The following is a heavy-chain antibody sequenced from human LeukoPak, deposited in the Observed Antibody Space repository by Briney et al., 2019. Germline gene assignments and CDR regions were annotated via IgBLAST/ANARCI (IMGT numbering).Heavy chain of an antibody. V-gene: IGHV1-2*02. CDR1: GYPFTAYF. Sequence: ASVKVSCKASGYPFTAYFMHWVRQAPGQGLEWMGWINPNGGATIYAQKFQGTITITRDTSVRTLYMELTRLKSDDTAIYYCVRSTGTGWYFDNWGPGTLVTVSS. CDR3: VRSTGTGWYFDN. CDR2: INPNGGAT. J-gene: IGHJ4*02. D-gene: IGHD6-19*01.